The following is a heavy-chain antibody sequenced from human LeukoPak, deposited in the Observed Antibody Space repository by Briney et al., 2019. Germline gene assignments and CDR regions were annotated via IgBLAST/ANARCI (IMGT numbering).Heavy chain of an antibody. D-gene: IGHD2-2*01. J-gene: IGHJ6*02. CDR3: ARSPCSSTSCYYYYGMDV. V-gene: IGHV4-59*12. CDR2: IYYSGST. Sequence: SSETLSLTCTVSGGSISSYYWSWIRQPPGKGLEWIGYIYYSGSTNYNPSLKSRVTISVDTSKNQFSLKLSSVTAADTAVYYCARSPCSSTSCYYYYGMDVWGQGTTVTVSS. CDR1: GGSISSYY.